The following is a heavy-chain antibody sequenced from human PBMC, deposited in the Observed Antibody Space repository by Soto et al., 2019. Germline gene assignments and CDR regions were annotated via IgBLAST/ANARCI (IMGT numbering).Heavy chain of an antibody. D-gene: IGHD6-13*01. V-gene: IGHV1-69*13. CDR2: IIPIFGTA. J-gene: IGHJ6*02. CDR3: ARAISIAAAGSLLYYGMDV. Sequence: ASVKVSCKASGGTFSSYAISWVRQAPGQGLEWMGGIIPIFGTANYAQKFQGRVTITADESTSTAYMELSSLRSEDTAVYYCARAISIAAAGSLLYYGMDVWGQGTTVTVSS. CDR1: GGTFSSYA.